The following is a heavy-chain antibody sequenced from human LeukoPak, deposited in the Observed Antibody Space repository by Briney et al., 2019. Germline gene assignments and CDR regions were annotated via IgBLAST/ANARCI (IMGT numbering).Heavy chain of an antibody. J-gene: IGHJ4*02. CDR1: GFTFSSYA. D-gene: IGHD4-23*01. CDR2: ISGSGGST. V-gene: IGHV3-23*01. Sequence: TGGSLRLSCAASGFTFSSYAMSWVRQAPGKGLEWVSAISGSGGSTYYADSVKGRFTIPRDNSKNTLYLQMNSLRAEDTAVYYCAKDQTTVVTTLDYWGQGTLVTVSS. CDR3: AKDQTTVVTTLDY.